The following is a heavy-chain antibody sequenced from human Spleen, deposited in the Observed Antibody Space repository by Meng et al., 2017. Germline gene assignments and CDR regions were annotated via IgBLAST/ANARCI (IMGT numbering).Heavy chain of an antibody. CDR3: AKGMTGTSNTRNYFDY. D-gene: IGHD1/OR15-1a*01. V-gene: IGHV3-23*01. CDR1: GFTFSSYA. CDR2: ISGSGDST. J-gene: IGHJ4*02. Sequence: GESLKISCAASGFTFSSYAMGWVRQAPGKGLEWVSTISGSGDSTYYADSVKGRFTISRDNSRNTLYLQMNSLRAEDTAVYYCAKGMTGTSNTRNYFDYWGQGTLVTVSS.